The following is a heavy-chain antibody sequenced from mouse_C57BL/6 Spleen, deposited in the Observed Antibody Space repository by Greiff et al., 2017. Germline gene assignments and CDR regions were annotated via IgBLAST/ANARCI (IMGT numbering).Heavy chain of an antibody. Sequence: EVKLMESGGDLVKPGGSLKLSCAASGFTFSSYGMSWVRQTPDTRLEWVATISSGGSYTYYPDSVQGRFTISSDNAKNTLYLQMSSLKSEDTAMYYCARPNYDDDEFAYWGQGTLVTVSA. J-gene: IGHJ3*01. CDR3: ARPNYDDDEFAY. CDR1: GFTFSSYG. V-gene: IGHV5-6*01. D-gene: IGHD2-4*01. CDR2: ISSGGSYT.